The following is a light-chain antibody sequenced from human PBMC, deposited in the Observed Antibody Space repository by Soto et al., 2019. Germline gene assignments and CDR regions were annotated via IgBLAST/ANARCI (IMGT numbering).Light chain of an antibody. Sequence: QSVLTQPASVSGSPGQSITISCTGTSSDVGGYAYVSWYQHFPGKAPKLIIYEVSNRPSGVSNRFSGSQSGNTASLTISGLQAEDEADYYCSSYTSSSTVDVVFGGGTKLTVL. CDR1: SSDVGGYAY. CDR2: EVS. CDR3: SSYTSSSTVDVV. J-gene: IGLJ2*01. V-gene: IGLV2-14*01.